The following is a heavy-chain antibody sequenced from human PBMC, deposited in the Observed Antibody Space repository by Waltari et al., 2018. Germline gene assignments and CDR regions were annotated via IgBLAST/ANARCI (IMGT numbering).Heavy chain of an antibody. CDR2: RGPSGGSP. J-gene: IGHJ4*01. V-gene: IGHV3-23*01. Sequence: EVQLLESGGGLVQPGGSLRLSCATSGFTFSSYAMNWVRQAPGNGMDWVTSRGPSGGSPNYAESVKGRCTIARDTDKNTMSLHMQNLRAEDTAVYFCASSSGWPRVVDYWGQGTLVTVSS. D-gene: IGHD6-25*01. CDR3: ASSSGWPRVVDY. CDR1: GFTFSSYA.